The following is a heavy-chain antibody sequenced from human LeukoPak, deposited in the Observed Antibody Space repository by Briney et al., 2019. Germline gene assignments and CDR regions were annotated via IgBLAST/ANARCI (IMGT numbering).Heavy chain of an antibody. D-gene: IGHD3-22*01. CDR3: ARWYYDSSGYRYFDY. V-gene: IGHV4-59*01. CDR1: GVSISSYY. Sequence: PSETLALTCTVPGVSISSYYWTWIRQPPGKGLEWIGNIDYSGNTKYNPSLKSRVTISVDTSKNQFSLKLSSVTAADTAVYYCARWYYDSSGYRYFDYWGQGTLVTVSS. J-gene: IGHJ4*02. CDR2: IDYSGNT.